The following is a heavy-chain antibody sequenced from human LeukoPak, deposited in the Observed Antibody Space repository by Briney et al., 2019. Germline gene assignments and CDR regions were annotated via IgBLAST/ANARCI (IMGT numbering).Heavy chain of an antibody. J-gene: IGHJ4*02. V-gene: IGHV3-53*01. CDR1: GFTVSSNY. CDR2: IYSGGST. Sequence: PGGSLRLSCAASGFTVSSNYMSWVRQAPGKGLEWVSVIYSGGSTYYADSVKGRFTISRDNSRNTLYLQMNSLRAEDTAVYYCARVLWPAAFDYWGQGTLVTVSS. CDR3: ARVLWPAAFDY. D-gene: IGHD6-13*01.